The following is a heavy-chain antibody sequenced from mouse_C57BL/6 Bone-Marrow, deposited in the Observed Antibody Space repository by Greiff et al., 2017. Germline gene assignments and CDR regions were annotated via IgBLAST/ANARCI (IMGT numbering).Heavy chain of an antibody. J-gene: IGHJ4*01. Sequence: EVQLVESGGGLVQPKGSLKLSCAASGFSFNTYAMNWVRQAPGKGLEWVARIRSKSNNYATYYADSVKDRFTISRDDSESMLYLQMNNLKTEDTAMYYCVRHGYDYDHAMDYWGQGTSVTVSS. CDR1: GFSFNTYA. D-gene: IGHD2-4*01. V-gene: IGHV10-1*01. CDR2: IRSKSNNYAT. CDR3: VRHGYDYDHAMDY.